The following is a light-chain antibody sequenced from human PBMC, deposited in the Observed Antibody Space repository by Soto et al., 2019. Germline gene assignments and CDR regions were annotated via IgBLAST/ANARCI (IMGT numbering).Light chain of an antibody. Sequence: EIVLTQSPATLSLSPGERATLSCRASQSVSSYLAWYQQKPGQAPRLLIYDASNRATGIPARFSGSGSGTDFTLTISSLEPEDFAVYYCQQYGSSPPEWTFGQGTKVEIK. CDR3: QQYGSSPPEWT. J-gene: IGKJ1*01. CDR2: DAS. V-gene: IGKV3-11*01. CDR1: QSVSSY.